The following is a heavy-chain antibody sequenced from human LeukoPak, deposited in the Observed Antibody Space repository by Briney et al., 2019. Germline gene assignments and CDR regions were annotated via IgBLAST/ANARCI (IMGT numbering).Heavy chain of an antibody. Sequence: GGSLRLSCAASGFTFSKNAMSWVRQAPGKGLEWVSSITSSGSATCYADSVKGRFTIPRDNSKNTLYLQMNGLRAEDTAVYYCARGVDVWGNYRQYYFDYWGQETLVTVSS. D-gene: IGHD3-16*02. J-gene: IGHJ4*02. CDR2: ITSSGSAT. CDR1: GFTFSKNA. V-gene: IGHV3-23*01. CDR3: ARGVDVWGNYRQYYFDY.